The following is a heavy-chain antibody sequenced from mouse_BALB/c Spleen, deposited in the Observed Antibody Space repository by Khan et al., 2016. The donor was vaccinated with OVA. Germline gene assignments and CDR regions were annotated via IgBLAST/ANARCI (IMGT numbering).Heavy chain of an antibody. CDR2: LRYSGVT. V-gene: IGHV3-2*02. J-gene: IGHJ2*01. CDR3: ARGKEYGYYCDY. D-gene: IGHD1-1*01. Sequence: EVKLLESGPGLVKPSPSLSLTCTVTGYSITSGYAWNWIRQFPGNILEWMGFLRYSGVTSYTPSLKHRISLTPDTSTHPFFLQLTSVTTEDTATDDCARGKEYGYYCDYWGQGTTLTVSA. CDR1: GYSITSGYA.